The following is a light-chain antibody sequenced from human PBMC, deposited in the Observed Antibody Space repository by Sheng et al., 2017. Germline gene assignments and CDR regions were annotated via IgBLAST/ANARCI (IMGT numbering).Light chain of an antibody. V-gene: IGKV1-6*02. CDR2: ATS. CDR1: QDILKF. Sequence: IQMTQSPSSLSPSVGGRVTITCQASQDILKFLNWFQQKPGKAPKLLIYATSTLQNGVPSRFSGSGSDTDFTLTISSLQPEDFATYYCLQDYNSPYTFGQGTKLEMK. J-gene: IGKJ2*01. CDR3: LQDYNSPYT.